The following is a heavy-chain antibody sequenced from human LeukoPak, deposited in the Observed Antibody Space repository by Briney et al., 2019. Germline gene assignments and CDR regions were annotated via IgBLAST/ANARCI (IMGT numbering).Heavy chain of an antibody. J-gene: IGHJ6*03. V-gene: IGHV1-8*03. CDR3: VRGRGIAGYYYYIDV. CDR1: GYTFTSYD. D-gene: IGHD6-13*01. Sequence: ASVKVSCKASGYTFTSYDINWVRQASGQGLEWMGWMNPNSGNTGYAQKFQGRVTITRNTSISTAYMELSSLRSEDTAVYYCVRGRGIAGYYYYIDVWGKGTTVTVSS. CDR2: MNPNSGNT.